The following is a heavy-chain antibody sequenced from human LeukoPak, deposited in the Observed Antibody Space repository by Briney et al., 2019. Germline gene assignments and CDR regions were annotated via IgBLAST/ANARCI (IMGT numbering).Heavy chain of an antibody. CDR3: TRERRGSYYAFES. V-gene: IGHV3-11*05. D-gene: IGHD3-16*01. CDR1: GFSVSDYS. Sequence: PGGSLRLSCAASGFSVSDYSISWIRQSPGKGPEWISYVMSGRGSTNYADSVKGRFTISRENAKNSVALQLDGLRADDTAVYFCTRERRGSYYAFESWGQGTLVTVSS. J-gene: IGHJ4*02. CDR2: VMSGRGST.